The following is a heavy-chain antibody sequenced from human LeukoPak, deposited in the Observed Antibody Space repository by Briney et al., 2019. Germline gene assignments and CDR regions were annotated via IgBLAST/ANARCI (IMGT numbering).Heavy chain of an antibody. J-gene: IGHJ5*02. CDR3: AKSSGYSFGYNWFDP. D-gene: IGHD5-18*01. CDR2: ISGSDGT. V-gene: IGHV3-23*01. Sequence: GGSLRLSCAASGFTFSTYAMSWVCQAPGKGLEWVSAISGSDGTYYADSVKGRITISRDNSKNTLYLQMNSLRAEDTAVYYCAKSSGYSFGYNWFDPWGQGTLVSVSS. CDR1: GFTFSTYA.